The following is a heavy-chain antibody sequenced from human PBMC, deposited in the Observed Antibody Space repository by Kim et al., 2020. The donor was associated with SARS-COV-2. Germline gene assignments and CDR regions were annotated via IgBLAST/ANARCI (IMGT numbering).Heavy chain of an antibody. CDR3: ANPGLWFGELLSPYYYYYGMDV. J-gene: IGHJ6*04. D-gene: IGHD3-10*01. Sequence: GGSLRLSCAASGFTFSSYAMSWVRQAPGKGLEWVSAISGSGGSTYYADSVKGRFTISRDNSKNTLYLQMNSLRAEDKAVYYCANPGLWFGELLSPYYYYYGMDVWGKGTTVTVSS. CDR1: GFTFSSYA. V-gene: IGHV3-23*01. CDR2: ISGSGGST.